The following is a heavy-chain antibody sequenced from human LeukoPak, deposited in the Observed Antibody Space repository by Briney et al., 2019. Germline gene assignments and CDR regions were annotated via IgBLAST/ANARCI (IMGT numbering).Heavy chain of an antibody. Sequence: PGGSLRLSCAASGFTFSSYSMIWVRQAPGKGLEWVSYISSSSSTIYYADSVKGRFTISRDNAKNSLYLQMNSLRAEDTAVYYCAEDPTRYSYDSGGYPPYWGQGTLVNVFS. J-gene: IGHJ4*02. CDR3: AEDPTRYSYDSGGYPPY. CDR2: ISSSSSTI. V-gene: IGHV3-48*01. D-gene: IGHD3-22*01. CDR1: GFTFSSYS.